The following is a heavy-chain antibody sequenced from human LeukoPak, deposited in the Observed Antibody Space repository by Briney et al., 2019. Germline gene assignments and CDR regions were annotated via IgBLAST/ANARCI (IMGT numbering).Heavy chain of an antibody. J-gene: IGHJ5*02. Sequence: PSETLSLTCTVSGGSISSSSYYWGWIRQPPGKGLEWVSAISGSGGSTYYADSVKGRFTISRDNSKNTLYLQMNSLRAEDTAVYYCAKSMVRGVSNWFDPWGQGTLVTVSS. CDR2: ISGSGGST. CDR1: GGSISSSSYY. D-gene: IGHD3-10*01. V-gene: IGHV3-23*01. CDR3: AKSMVRGVSNWFDP.